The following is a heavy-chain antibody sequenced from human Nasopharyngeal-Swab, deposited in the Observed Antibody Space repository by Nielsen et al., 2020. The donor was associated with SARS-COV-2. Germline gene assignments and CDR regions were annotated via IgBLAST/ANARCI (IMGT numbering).Heavy chain of an antibody. CDR3: ARDRRSGYHYEGKDTYYYYMDV. D-gene: IGHD3-22*01. CDR1: GYTFTSYA. Sequence: ASVKVSCKASGYTFTSYAMHWVRQAPGQRLEWMGWINAGNGNTKYSQKFQGRVTITRDTSASTAYMELSSLRSEDTAVYYCARDRRSGYHYEGKDTYYYYMDVWGKGTTVTVPS. V-gene: IGHV1-3*01. CDR2: INAGNGNT. J-gene: IGHJ6*03.